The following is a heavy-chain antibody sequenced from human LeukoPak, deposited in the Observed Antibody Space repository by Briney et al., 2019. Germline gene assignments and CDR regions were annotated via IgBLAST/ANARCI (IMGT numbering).Heavy chain of an antibody. J-gene: IGHJ4*02. V-gene: IGHV3-23*01. CDR1: GFTFSRYA. Sequence: GSLRLSCAAFGFTFSRYAMSRVRQAPGKGLEWVSAISGSGGSTYYADSVKGRFTLSRDNSKNTLYLQMNSLRAEDTAVYYCAKDPYYDFWSGYYYFDYWGQGTLVTVSS. CDR3: AKDPYYDFWSGYYYFDY. D-gene: IGHD3-3*01. CDR2: ISGSGGST.